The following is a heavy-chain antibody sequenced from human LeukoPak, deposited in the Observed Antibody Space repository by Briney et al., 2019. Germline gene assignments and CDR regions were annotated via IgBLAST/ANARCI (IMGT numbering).Heavy chain of an antibody. V-gene: IGHV3-23*01. CDR1: GFTFSSYA. J-gene: IGHJ4*02. D-gene: IGHD2-2*01. CDR2: ISGSGGST. CDR3: ANGLPAAILGQDPTHFDY. Sequence: PGGSLRLSCAASGFTFSSYAMSWVRQAPGKGLEWVSAISGSGGSTYYADSVKGRFTISRDNSKNTLYLQMNSLRAEDTAVYYCANGLPAAILGQDPTHFDYWGQGTLVTVSS.